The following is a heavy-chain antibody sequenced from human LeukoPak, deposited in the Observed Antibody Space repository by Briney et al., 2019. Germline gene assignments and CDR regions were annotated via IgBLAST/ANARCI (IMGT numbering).Heavy chain of an antibody. CDR2: IRDHGGT. CDR3: ARMSHCSSTSCYGYYYYYYMDV. Sequence: SETLSLTCDIYGGSFTGYYLSWIRQPQGMGLEWIGEIRDHGGTNYNPSLKSRVTISGDTSKSQFSLKLSSVTAADTAVYYCARMSHCSSTSCYGYYYYYYMDVWGKGTTVTVSS. CDR1: GGSFTGYY. J-gene: IGHJ6*03. D-gene: IGHD2-2*01. V-gene: IGHV4-34*01.